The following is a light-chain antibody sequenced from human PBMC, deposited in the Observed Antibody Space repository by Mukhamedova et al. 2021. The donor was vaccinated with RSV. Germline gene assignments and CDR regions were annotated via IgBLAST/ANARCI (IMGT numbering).Light chain of an antibody. V-gene: IGKV3-15*01. Sequence: EYMGTLSCRASQSVSSNLAWYQQKPGQAPRLLIYGASTRATGTPARFSGSGSGTEFTLTISSLQSEDFAVYYCQQFNSWPQTFGQGTKV. CDR3: QQFNSWPQT. CDR1: QSVSSN. J-gene: IGKJ1*01. CDR2: GAS.